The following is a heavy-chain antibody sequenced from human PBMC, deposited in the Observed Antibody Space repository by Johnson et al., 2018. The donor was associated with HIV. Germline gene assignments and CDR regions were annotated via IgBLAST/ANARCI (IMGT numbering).Heavy chain of an antibody. CDR3: AKAVAKVGAGMSFDF. J-gene: IGHJ3*01. V-gene: IGHV3-66*03. CDR1: GFTVSSNY. CDR2: IYTDGST. D-gene: IGHD1-26*01. Sequence: VQLVESGGDLIQPGGSLRLSCAASGFTVSSNYMTWVRQAPGKGLEWVSVIYTDGSTYYADSVKGRFTISRDNSKNTLYLQMSSLRAEDTAVYYCAKAVAKVGAGMSFDFWGQGTMVTVSS.